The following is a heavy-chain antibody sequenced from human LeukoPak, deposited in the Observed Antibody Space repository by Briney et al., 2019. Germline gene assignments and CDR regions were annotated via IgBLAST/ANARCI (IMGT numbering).Heavy chain of an antibody. CDR2: ISGSGGST. Sequence: GGSLRLSCAASGFTFSSYAINWVRQTPGKGLEWVSAISGSGGSTYYADSVKGRFTISRDNSKNTLYLQMNSLRAEDTAVYYCAKSEFPDRNNWFDPWGQGTLVTVSS. V-gene: IGHV3-23*01. D-gene: IGHD1-14*01. J-gene: IGHJ5*02. CDR1: GFTFSSYA. CDR3: AKSEFPDRNNWFDP.